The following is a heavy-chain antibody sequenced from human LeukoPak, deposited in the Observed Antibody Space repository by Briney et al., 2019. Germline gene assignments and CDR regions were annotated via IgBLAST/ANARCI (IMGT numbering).Heavy chain of an antibody. Sequence: SVKVSCKASGGTFSSYAISWVRQAPGQGLEWMGGIIPIFGTANYAQKFQGRVTITADESTSTAYMELSSLRSEDTAVYYCARGAPEVLCLDYWGQGTLVTVSS. J-gene: IGHJ4*02. CDR2: IIPIFGTA. CDR3: ARGAPEVLCLDY. CDR1: GGTFSSYA. V-gene: IGHV1-69*13. D-gene: IGHD1-14*01.